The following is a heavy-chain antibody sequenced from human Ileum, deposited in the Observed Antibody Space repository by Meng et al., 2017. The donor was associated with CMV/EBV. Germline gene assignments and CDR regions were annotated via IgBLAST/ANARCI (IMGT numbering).Heavy chain of an antibody. V-gene: IGHV3-74*01. CDR3: WKGLGGDAFEI. J-gene: IGHJ3*02. D-gene: IGHD1-1*01. Sequence: GESLKISCAASGFSISNYRMYWARQIPGRELVSVSRINSDGSVIDYADSVKGRFTISRDNAKNTVYLQMDSLRAEDTAVYYCWKGLGGDAFEIWGQGTVVTVSS. CDR1: GFSISNYR. CDR2: INSDGSVI.